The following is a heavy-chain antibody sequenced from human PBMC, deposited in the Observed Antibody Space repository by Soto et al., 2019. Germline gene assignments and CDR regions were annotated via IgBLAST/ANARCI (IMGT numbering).Heavy chain of an antibody. CDR3: AKDGGSYLRYYFDY. CDR1: GFTFSRYG. J-gene: IGHJ4*02. V-gene: IGHV3-30*18. Sequence: PVGSLRLSGAASGFTFSRYGMHWVRQAPGKGLEWVAVISYDGSNKYYADSVKGRFTISRDNSKNTLYLQMNSLRAEDTAVYYCAKDGGSYLRYYFDYWGQGTLVTVSS. CDR2: ISYDGSNK. D-gene: IGHD1-26*01.